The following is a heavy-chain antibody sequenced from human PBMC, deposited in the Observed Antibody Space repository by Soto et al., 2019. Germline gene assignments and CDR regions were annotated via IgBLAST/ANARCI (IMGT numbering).Heavy chain of an antibody. Sequence: QVQLVESGGGVVQPGTSLRLSCVGSGFTFRSYVIHWVRQAPGKGLEWVALTSYDGSNNFYGDSVKGRFTISRHNSRNTVELQMDILPFEDTALYYCARWGTTGGLDVWGQGTLVSVSS. J-gene: IGHJ4*02. CDR2: TSYDGSNN. D-gene: IGHD3-16*01. CDR1: GFTFRSYV. V-gene: IGHV3-33*05. CDR3: ARWGTTGGLDV.